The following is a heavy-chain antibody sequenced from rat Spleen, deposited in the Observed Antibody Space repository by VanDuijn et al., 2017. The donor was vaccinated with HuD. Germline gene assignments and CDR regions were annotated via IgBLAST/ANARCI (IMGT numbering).Heavy chain of an antibody. CDR2: ISYDGSST. CDR3: ARHPFYEGLMDA. J-gene: IGHJ2*01. D-gene: IGHD1-3*01. V-gene: IGHV5-29*01. Sequence: EVQLVESDGGLVQPGRSLKLSCAASGFTFSDYYMAWVRQAPTKGLEWVATISYDGSSTYYRDSVKGRFTISRDNAKSTLYLQMDSLRSEDTATYYCARHPFYEGLMDAWGQGVMVTVSS. CDR1: GFTFSDYY.